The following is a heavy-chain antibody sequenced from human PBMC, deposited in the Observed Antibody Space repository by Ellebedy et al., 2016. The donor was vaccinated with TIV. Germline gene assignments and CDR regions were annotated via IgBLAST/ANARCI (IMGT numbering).Heavy chain of an antibody. J-gene: IGHJ4*02. CDR3: ARLWFGDLRRDNSDY. V-gene: IGHV3-30*02. D-gene: IGHD3-10*01. Sequence: PGGSLRLSCVASGFTFSAYGMHWVRQAPGTGLEGVTYIRYDGSNKYYADSVKGRFTISKENSKNTLFLAMNRLGAEDTAIYYCARLWFGDLRRDNSDYWGRGTLVTVSS. CDR1: GFTFSAYG. CDR2: IRYDGSNK.